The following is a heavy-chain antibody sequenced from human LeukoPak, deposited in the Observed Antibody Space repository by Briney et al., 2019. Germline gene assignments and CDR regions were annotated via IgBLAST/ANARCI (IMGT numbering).Heavy chain of an antibody. J-gene: IGHJ4*02. CDR1: GFNFSGSA. D-gene: IGHD2-2*01. CDR3: TRLDCRSSGCYSF. V-gene: IGHV3-73*01. CDR2: IRSKVNSYAT. Sequence: GGSLKLSCAASGFNFSGSAMHWVRQASGKGLEWVGRIRSKVNSYATAYAASLEGRFTISRDDSKNTAYLQMNSLKTEDTAVYYCTRLDCRSSGCYSFWGQGALVTVSS.